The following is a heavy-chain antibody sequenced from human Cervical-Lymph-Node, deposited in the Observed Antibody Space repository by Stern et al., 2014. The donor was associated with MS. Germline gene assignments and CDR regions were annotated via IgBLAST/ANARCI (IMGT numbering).Heavy chain of an antibody. J-gene: IGHJ4*02. CDR3: TKRSGAAGNFDY. D-gene: IGHD6-13*01. Sequence: VQLVESGGGVVQPGRSLSLSCGASGFSFSTHGMHWVRQAPGQGLEWLAMISAAEVDKHYADSVKGRFTISRDNSKNTLYLQMNNLRSEDTAVYYCTKRSGAAGNFDYWGQGTLVTVSS. CDR1: GFSFSTHG. CDR2: ISAAEVDK. V-gene: IGHV3-30*18.